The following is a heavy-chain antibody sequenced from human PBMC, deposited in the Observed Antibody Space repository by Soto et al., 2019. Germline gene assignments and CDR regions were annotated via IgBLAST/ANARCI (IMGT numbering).Heavy chain of an antibody. D-gene: IGHD3-10*01. Sequence: PSETLSLTCTVSGGSISSGGYYWSWIRQHPGKGLEWIGYIYYSGSTYYNPSLKSRVTISVDTSKNQFSLKLSSVTAADTAVYYCGSGRKRSGMDVWGQGTTVTVSS. CDR3: GSGRKRSGMDV. J-gene: IGHJ6*02. CDR1: GGSISSGGYY. CDR2: IYYSGST. V-gene: IGHV4-31*03.